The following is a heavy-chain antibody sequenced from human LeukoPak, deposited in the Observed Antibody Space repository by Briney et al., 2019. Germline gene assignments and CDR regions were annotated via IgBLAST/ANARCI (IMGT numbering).Heavy chain of an antibody. CDR3: AREDYPRYYYYYGMDI. CDR2: ISYDGSNK. V-gene: IGHV3-30-3*01. CDR1: GFIFSSYA. J-gene: IGHJ6*02. D-gene: IGHD4-11*01. Sequence: PGGSLRLSCAASGFIFSSYAMSWVRQAPGKGLEWVAVISYDGSNKYYADSVKGRFTISGDNSKNTLYLQMNSLRAEDTAVYYCAREDYPRYYYYYGMDIWGQGTTVTVSS.